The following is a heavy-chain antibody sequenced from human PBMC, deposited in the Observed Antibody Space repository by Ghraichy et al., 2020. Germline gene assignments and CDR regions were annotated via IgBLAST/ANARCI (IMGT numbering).Heavy chain of an antibody. CDR2: IWFDGSNK. J-gene: IGHJ4*02. CDR3: VRDAAGSWYYPFYFDY. V-gene: IGHV3-33*01. D-gene: IGHD6-13*01. Sequence: SCAASGFTFATYGMHWVRQAPGKGLEWVAVIWFDGSNKYYADSVKGRFTISRDNSKNTLHLQMNSLRAEDTAVNYCVRDAAGSWYYPFYFDYWGQGTLVTVSS. CDR1: GFTFATYG.